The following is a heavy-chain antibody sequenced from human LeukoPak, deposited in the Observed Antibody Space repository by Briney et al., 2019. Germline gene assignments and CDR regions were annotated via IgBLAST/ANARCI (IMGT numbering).Heavy chain of an antibody. V-gene: IGHV4-4*07. D-gene: IGHD2-15*01. J-gene: IGHJ4*02. CDR2: IYTDGST. CDR1: GASVNDNY. CDR3: TIGSSSGSLAY. Sequence: PSGTLSLTCTVSGASVNDNYWSWSRQPAGKTLEWIGPIYTDGSTNYNPSLKSRVAISVDTSTNQFSLFLRSVTAADTAIYYCTIGSSSGSLAYWGQGTLVTVSS.